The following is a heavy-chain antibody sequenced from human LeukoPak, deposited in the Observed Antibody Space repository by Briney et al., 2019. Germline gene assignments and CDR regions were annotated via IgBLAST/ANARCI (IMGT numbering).Heavy chain of an antibody. Sequence: SETLSLTCTVSGGSISTSSYYWGWVRQPPGKGLEWIGNIFYSGSTYYSPSLKSRVTISLDTSRNQFSLKLNSVTAADTAVYYCASDRPFGRVVSAILGAFDMWGRGTLVTVSS. CDR3: ASDRPFGRVVSAILGAFDM. CDR2: IFYSGST. J-gene: IGHJ3*02. V-gene: IGHV4-39*07. CDR1: GGSISTSSYY. D-gene: IGHD3-3*01.